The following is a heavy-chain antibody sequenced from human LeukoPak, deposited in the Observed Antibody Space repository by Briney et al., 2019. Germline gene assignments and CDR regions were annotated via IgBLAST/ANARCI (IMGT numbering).Heavy chain of an antibody. Sequence: ASVKVSCKASGYTFTSYAMHWVRQAPGQRLEWTGWINAGNGNTKYSQKFQGRVTITRDTSASTAYMELSSLRSEDTAVYYCARGGKKGYCSGGSCYSWDFDYWGQGTLVTVSS. CDR1: GYTFTSYA. CDR3: ARGGKKGYCSGGSCYSWDFDY. J-gene: IGHJ4*02. D-gene: IGHD2-15*01. V-gene: IGHV1-3*01. CDR2: INAGNGNT.